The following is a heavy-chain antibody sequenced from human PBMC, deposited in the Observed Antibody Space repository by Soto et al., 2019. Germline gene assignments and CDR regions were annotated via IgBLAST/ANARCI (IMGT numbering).Heavy chain of an antibody. CDR1: GCSISSYY. Sequence: SETLSLTCTFSGCSISSYYWSWIRQPPGKGLEWIGYIYYSGSTNYNPSLKSRVTISVDTSKNQFSLKLSSVTAADTAVYYCARSNGNYFDYWGQGTLVTVSS. D-gene: IGHD1-1*01. CDR2: IYYSGST. CDR3: ARSNGNYFDY. J-gene: IGHJ4*02. V-gene: IGHV4-59*08.